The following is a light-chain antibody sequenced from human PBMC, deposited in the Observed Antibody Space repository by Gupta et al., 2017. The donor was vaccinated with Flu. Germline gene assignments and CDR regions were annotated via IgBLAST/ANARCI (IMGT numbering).Light chain of an antibody. V-gene: IGKV2-30*01. Sequence: DVVMTQTPVSLPVTLGQPATISCKSSQSLVYADGNIYLNWFHQRPGQSPRRLIYKISTRDSGVPDRFSGSGSGTEFTLKITRGEAEDVGIYYCMQGENCPYTFGQGTKLDIK. CDR2: KIS. CDR3: MQGENCPYT. CDR1: QSLVYADGNIY. J-gene: IGKJ2*01.